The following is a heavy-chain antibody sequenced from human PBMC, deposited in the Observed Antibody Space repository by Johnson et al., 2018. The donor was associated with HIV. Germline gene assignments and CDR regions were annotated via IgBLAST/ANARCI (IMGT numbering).Heavy chain of an antibody. V-gene: IGHV3-7*01. D-gene: IGHD3-22*01. CDR3: ARDPELDYFDNRAFDI. Sequence: VQLVESGGGLVQPGGSLRLSCAASGFTFNKYWMSWVRQAPGKGLEWVANIKQDGSERYYVDSVKGRFTISRDNAKNSLSLQMDSLRAEDRAVYYCARDPELDYFDNRAFDIWGQGTMVTVSS. CDR2: IKQDGSER. J-gene: IGHJ3*02. CDR1: GFTFNKYW.